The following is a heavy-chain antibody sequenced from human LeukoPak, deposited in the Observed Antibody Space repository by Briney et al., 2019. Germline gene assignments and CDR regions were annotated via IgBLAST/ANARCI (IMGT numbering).Heavy chain of an antibody. V-gene: IGHV3-66*01. CDR3: ARALCGGDCFIVDAFDI. Sequence: GGSLRLSCAASGFTVSSNYMSWVRQATGKGLEWVSVIYSGGSTYYADSVKGRFTISRDNSKNTLYLQMNSLRAEDTAVYYCARALCGGDCFIVDAFDIWGQGTMVTVSS. D-gene: IGHD2-21*02. CDR1: GFTVSSNY. J-gene: IGHJ3*02. CDR2: IYSGGST.